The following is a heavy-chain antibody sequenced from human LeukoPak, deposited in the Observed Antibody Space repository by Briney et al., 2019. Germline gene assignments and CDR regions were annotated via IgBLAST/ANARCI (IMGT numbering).Heavy chain of an antibody. CDR3: ARVGVYGDLDY. Sequence: SETLSPTCTVSGGSISSYYWSWIRQPPGKGLEWIGYIYDSGSTNYNPSLKSRVTISVDTSKNQFSLKLSSVTAADTAVYYCARVGVYGDLDYWGQGTLVTVSS. CDR2: IYDSGST. J-gene: IGHJ4*02. D-gene: IGHD4-17*01. CDR1: GGSISSYY. V-gene: IGHV4-59*01.